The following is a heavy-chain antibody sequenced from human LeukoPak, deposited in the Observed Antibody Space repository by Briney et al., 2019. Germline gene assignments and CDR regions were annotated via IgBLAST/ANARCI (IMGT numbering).Heavy chain of an antibody. CDR3: ARDKEAAADIFLGFDP. CDR1: GGSISSYY. V-gene: IGHV4-59*01. CDR2: IYYSGST. J-gene: IGHJ5*02. D-gene: IGHD6-13*01. Sequence: SETLSLTCTVSGGSISSYYRSWIRQPPGKGLEWIGYIYYSGSTNYNPSLKSRVTISVDTSKSQFSLKLSSVTAADTAVYYCARDKEAAADIFLGFDPWGQGTLVTVSS.